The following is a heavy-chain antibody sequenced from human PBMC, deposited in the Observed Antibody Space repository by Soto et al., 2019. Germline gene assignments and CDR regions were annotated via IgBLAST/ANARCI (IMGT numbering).Heavy chain of an antibody. V-gene: IGHV5-51*03. CDR2: IYGAHSDS. CDR1: GYSFTSYW. Sequence: EVQLVQSGAEVKNPGESLKISCKGSGYSFTSYWIGWVRQMPGKGLELMGIIYGAHSDSRYSTSFQGPVTISSDKSISTAYLQWSSLKASDTAMYYCARGQVDTRLFDYWVQGTLVTLSP. D-gene: IGHD1-26*01. CDR3: ARGQVDTRLFDY. J-gene: IGHJ4*02.